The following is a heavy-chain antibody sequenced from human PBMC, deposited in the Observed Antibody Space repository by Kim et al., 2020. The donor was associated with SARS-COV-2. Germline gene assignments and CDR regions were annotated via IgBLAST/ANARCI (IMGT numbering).Heavy chain of an antibody. CDR3: ARDGSVVVPAAIPALDY. V-gene: IGHV3-30*01. D-gene: IGHD2-2*01. Sequence: VKGRFTIPRDNSKTTLYLQMNSLRAEDTAVYYCARDGSVVVPAAIPALDYWGQGTLVTVSS. J-gene: IGHJ4*02.